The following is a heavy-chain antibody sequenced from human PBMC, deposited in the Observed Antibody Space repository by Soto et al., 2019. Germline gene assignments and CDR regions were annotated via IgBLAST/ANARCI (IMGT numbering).Heavy chain of an antibody. CDR2: ISYDGSEK. CDR1: GFTFNTYG. CDR3: AKSPNFYCSSPNCYKYYFDH. Sequence: GGSLRLSCAASGFTFNTYGMHWVRQAPGKGLEWVAVISYDGSEKYYVDSVKGRFTISKDNSKNALYLQMNSLRPEDTAVYYCAKSPNFYCSSPNCYKYYFDHWGQGTRVTVSS. D-gene: IGHD2-2*02. V-gene: IGHV3-30*18. J-gene: IGHJ4*02.